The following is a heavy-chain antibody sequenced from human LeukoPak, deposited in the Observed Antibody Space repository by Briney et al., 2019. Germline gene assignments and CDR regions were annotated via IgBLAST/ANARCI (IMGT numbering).Heavy chain of an antibody. CDR3: PLPTLGY. Sequence: PGGSLRLSCSASGFTFSSYAMHWVRQAPGKGLQYVSGISTNGGRTYYADSVKDRFTISRDNSKNTLYLQTSSLRVEDTAVYFCPLPTLGYWGQGTLVTVSS. J-gene: IGHJ4*02. V-gene: IGHV3-64D*08. D-gene: IGHD2-15*01. CDR2: ISTNGGRT. CDR1: GFTFSSYA.